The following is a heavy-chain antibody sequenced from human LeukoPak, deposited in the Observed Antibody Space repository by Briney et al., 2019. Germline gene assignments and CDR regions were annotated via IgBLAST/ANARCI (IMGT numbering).Heavy chain of an antibody. Sequence: PSETLSLTCALYGGSFSGYYWSWIRQPPGKGLEWIGEIVHSGNTKYNPSLKSRVTILVDTSKNQFSLNLTSVTAADTAVYYCARFGGSTWYKGAFDIWGQGTMVTVAS. CDR3: ARFGGSTWYKGAFDI. CDR1: GGSFSGYY. V-gene: IGHV4-34*12. CDR2: IVHSGNT. J-gene: IGHJ3*02. D-gene: IGHD6-13*01.